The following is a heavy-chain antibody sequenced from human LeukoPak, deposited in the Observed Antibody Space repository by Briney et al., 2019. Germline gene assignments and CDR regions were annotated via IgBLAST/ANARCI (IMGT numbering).Heavy chain of an antibody. CDR1: GFTFSSYA. CDR3: AKAPIAAAAGSPFDY. V-gene: IGHV3-23*01. Sequence: GGSLRLSCAASGFTFSSYAMSWVRQAPGKGLEWVSAISGSGGRTYYADSVKGRFTISRDNSKYTLYLQMNSLRAGDTAVYYCAKAPIAAAAGSPFDYWGQGTLVTVSS. CDR2: ISGSGGRT. J-gene: IGHJ4*02. D-gene: IGHD6-13*01.